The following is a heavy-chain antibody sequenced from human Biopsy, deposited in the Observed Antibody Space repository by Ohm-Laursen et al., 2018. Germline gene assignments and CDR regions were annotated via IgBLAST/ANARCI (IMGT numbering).Heavy chain of an antibody. J-gene: IGHJ6*02. Sequence: SETLSLTCTVSSGSISGYYWTWIRQAPGKGLEFIGYVYSSGSTNYNPSLKSRATISLDTSRNQVSLRLSSVTAADTAVYYCARGIAVVRSLDVWGQETTVAVSS. CDR1: SGSISGYY. CDR2: VYSSGST. V-gene: IGHV4-59*08. CDR3: ARGIAVVRSLDV. D-gene: IGHD5-18*01.